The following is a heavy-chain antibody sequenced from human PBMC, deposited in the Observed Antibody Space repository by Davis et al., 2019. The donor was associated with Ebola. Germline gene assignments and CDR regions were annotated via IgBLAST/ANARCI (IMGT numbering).Heavy chain of an antibody. CDR2: ISNSSSYT. Sequence: GESLKISCEVSGFTLRSYVVSWVRQAPGKGLEWVSYISNSSSYTNYADSVKGRFTISRDNAKNSLYLQMNSLRAEDTAVYYCASMVPAAQDWGQGTLVTVSS. J-gene: IGHJ4*02. CDR3: ASMVPAAQD. CDR1: GFTLRSYV. D-gene: IGHD2-2*01. V-gene: IGHV3-21*05.